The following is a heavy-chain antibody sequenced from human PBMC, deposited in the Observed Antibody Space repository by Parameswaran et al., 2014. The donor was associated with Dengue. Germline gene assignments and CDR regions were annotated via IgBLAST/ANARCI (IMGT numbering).Heavy chain of an antibody. D-gene: IGHD5-18*01. V-gene: IGHV4-34*01. CDR3: ARGRRYGNYYFDY. CDR1: GGSFSGYY. Sequence: ASETLSLTCAVYGGSFSGYYWSWIRQPPGKGLEWIGEINHSGSTNYNPSLKSRVTISVDTSKNQFSLKLSSVTAADTAVYYCARGRRYGNYYFDYWGQGTLVTVSS. CDR2: INHSGST. J-gene: IGHJ4*02.